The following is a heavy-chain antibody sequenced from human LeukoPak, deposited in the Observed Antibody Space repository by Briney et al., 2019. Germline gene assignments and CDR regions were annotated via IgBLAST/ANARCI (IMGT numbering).Heavy chain of an antibody. Sequence: EASVKVSCKASGYTFTGYYMHWVRQAPGQGLEWMGWINPNSGGTNYAQKFQGRVTMTRDTSISTAYMELSRLRSDDTAVYYCARDIGGTGYPTYYFDYWGQGTLVTVSS. V-gene: IGHV1-2*02. D-gene: IGHD1-26*01. J-gene: IGHJ4*02. CDR2: INPNSGGT. CDR1: GYTFTGYY. CDR3: ARDIGGTGYPTYYFDY.